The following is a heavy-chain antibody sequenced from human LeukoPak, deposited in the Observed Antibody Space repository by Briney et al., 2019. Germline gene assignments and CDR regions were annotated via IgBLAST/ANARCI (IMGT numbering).Heavy chain of an antibody. D-gene: IGHD4-17*01. J-gene: IGHJ4*02. Sequence: QTGGSLRLSCAASGFTVSSNCMSWVRQAPGKGLEWVSVIYSGGSTYYADSAKGRFTISRDNSKNTLYLQMNSLRAEDTAVYYCAKEASDYYGDYDWGQGTLVTVSS. CDR1: GFTVSSNC. CDR3: AKEASDYYGDYD. V-gene: IGHV3-53*01. CDR2: IYSGGST.